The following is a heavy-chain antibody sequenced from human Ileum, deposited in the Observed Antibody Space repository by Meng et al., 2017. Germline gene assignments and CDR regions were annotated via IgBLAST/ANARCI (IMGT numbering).Heavy chain of an antibody. CDR2: IYSNGNT. CDR1: GCSISSGDYY. J-gene: IGHJ4*02. V-gene: IGHV4-30-4*01. Sequence: QVQLQESGPRLVKPSPTLSLTCTVSGCSISSGDYYWSWVRQSPGKGPEWIGYIYSNGNTYSNPSLRGRLMISIDTSKNQFSLKLSSVTAADTAVYYCARAPKYCTNAVCSRPLDSWGQGTLVTVSS. D-gene: IGHD2-8*01. CDR3: ARAPKYCTNAVCSRPLDS.